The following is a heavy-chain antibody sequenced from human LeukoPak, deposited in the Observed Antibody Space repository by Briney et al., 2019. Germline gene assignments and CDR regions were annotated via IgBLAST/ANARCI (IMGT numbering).Heavy chain of an antibody. Sequence: SETLSLTCTVSGGSISSSSYYWGWIRQPPGKGLEWIGYIYYRGNTNYNPSLKSRVTISVDTSKNQFSLKLSSVTAADTAVYYCARVKPSYYYDSSDYSFDYWGQGTLVTVSS. J-gene: IGHJ4*02. CDR3: ARVKPSYYYDSSDYSFDY. CDR2: IYYRGNT. D-gene: IGHD3-22*01. V-gene: IGHV4-61*05. CDR1: GGSISSSSYY.